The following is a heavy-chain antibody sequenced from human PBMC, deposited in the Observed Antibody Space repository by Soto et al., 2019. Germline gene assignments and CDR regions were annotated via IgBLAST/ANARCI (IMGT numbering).Heavy chain of an antibody. V-gene: IGHV2-5*02. Sequence: QVTLKESGPTLVKPTQTLTLTCTFSGFSLSASGVGVGWIRQPPGKALEWLALIYWDDDKRYSPSLENRLTITKDTSKNQVVLTMTNMDPVDKATYYCVHRAGMGGNSWLPDYWGQGTLVTVSS. J-gene: IGHJ4*02. CDR1: GFSLSASGVG. CDR3: VHRAGMGGNSWLPDY. CDR2: IYWDDDK. D-gene: IGHD6-13*01.